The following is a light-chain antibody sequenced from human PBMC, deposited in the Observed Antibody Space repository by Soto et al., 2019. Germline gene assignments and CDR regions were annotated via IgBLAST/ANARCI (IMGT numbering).Light chain of an antibody. V-gene: IGKV3-20*01. CDR2: GAS. CDR3: HQYDSSPLT. J-gene: IGKJ4*01. Sequence: ESVLTQSPDTLSLSTGGGATLSCRASQSVTSNYLAWYQQKPGQAPRLLIYGASSRATGIPDRFSGSGSGTDFTLTISRLEPEDFAVYYCHQYDSSPLTFGGGTKVDIK. CDR1: QSVTSNY.